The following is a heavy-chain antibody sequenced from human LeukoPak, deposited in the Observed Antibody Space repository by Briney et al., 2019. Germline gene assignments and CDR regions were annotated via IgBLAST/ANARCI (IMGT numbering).Heavy chain of an antibody. CDR2: IIPIFGTA. Sequence: ASVKVSCKASGGTFSSYAISWVRRAPGQGLEWMGGIIPIFGTANYAQKFQGRVTITTDESTSTAYMELSSLRSEDTAVYYCASPAPAPRPRYSGSYYAFDIWGQGTMVTVSS. D-gene: IGHD1-26*01. CDR1: GGTFSSYA. J-gene: IGHJ3*02. CDR3: ASPAPAPRPRYSGSYYAFDI. V-gene: IGHV1-69*05.